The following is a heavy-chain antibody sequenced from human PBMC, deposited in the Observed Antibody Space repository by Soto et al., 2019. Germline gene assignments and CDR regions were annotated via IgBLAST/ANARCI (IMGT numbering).Heavy chain of an antibody. CDR2: IDPSDSYT. Sequence: GESLKISCTGSGYSFTSYWISWVRQMPGKGLEWMGRIDPSDSYTNYSPSFQGHVPISADKSISTAYLQWSSLKAPDTAMYYCASDTDRIGYGYRMDLWGQGTKVSVSS. CDR3: ASDTDRIGYGYRMDL. J-gene: IGHJ6*01. D-gene: IGHD5-12*01. V-gene: IGHV5-10-1*01. CDR1: GYSFTSYW.